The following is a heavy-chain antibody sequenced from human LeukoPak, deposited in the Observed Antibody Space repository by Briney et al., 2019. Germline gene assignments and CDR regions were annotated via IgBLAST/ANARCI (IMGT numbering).Heavy chain of an antibody. J-gene: IGHJ6*02. CDR1: GFTFSSYS. Sequence: GGSLRLSCAASGFTFSSYSMNWVRQAPGKGLEWVSYISSSSSTIYYADSVKGRFTISRDNSKNTLYLQMNSLRAEDTAVYYCAKDLPSWYCYDSSGSPGDYYGMDVWGQGTTVTVSS. CDR3: AKDLPSWYCYDSSGSPGDYYGMDV. CDR2: ISSSSSTI. V-gene: IGHV3-48*01. D-gene: IGHD3-22*01.